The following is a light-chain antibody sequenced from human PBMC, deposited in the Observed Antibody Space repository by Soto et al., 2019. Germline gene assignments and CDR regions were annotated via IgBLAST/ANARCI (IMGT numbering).Light chain of an antibody. Sequence: EIVLTQSPGTLSLSPVKRATLSGMASQSVSNFLAWYQQKPGQAPRLLIYDTSNRTTGIPARFSGSGSGTDFTLTINNLDPEDFAVYYCQQRSNWPITFGQGTRLEIK. CDR3: QQRSNWPIT. J-gene: IGKJ5*01. CDR2: DTS. CDR1: QSVSNF. V-gene: IGKV3-11*01.